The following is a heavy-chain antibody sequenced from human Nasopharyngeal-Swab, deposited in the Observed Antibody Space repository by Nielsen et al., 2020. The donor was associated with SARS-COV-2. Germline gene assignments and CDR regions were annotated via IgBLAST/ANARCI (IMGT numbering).Heavy chain of an antibody. Sequence: GGSLRLSCAASGFTVSSNYMTWVRQAPGKGLERVSIIYSGGNTYHADSVKPRFTISRDNSKNTHFLQMNSLRADDTAVYYCSSGVNPPPDYWGQGTLGIVSS. J-gene: IGHJ4*02. CDR2: IYSGGNT. V-gene: IGHV3-53*01. CDR3: SSGVNPPPDY. D-gene: IGHD1-14*01. CDR1: GFTVSSNY.